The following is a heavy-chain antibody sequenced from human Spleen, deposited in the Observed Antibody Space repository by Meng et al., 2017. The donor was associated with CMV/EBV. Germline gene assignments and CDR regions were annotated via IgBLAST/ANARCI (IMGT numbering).Heavy chain of an antibody. CDR3: ARDGGPFDY. CDR2: ISYDGSNK. V-gene: IGHV3-30-3*01. Sequence: VQLVESGGGVVQPGRSLRFSCAASGFTFSSYAMPWVRQAPGKGLEWVAVISYDGSNKYYADSVKGRFTISRDNSKNTLYLQMNSLRAEDTAVYYCARDGGPFDYWGQGTLVTVSS. CDR1: GFTFSSYA. D-gene: IGHD3-16*01. J-gene: IGHJ4*02.